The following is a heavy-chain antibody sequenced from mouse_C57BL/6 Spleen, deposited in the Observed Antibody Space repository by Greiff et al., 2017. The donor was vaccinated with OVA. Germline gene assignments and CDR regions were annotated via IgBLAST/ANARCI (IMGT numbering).Heavy chain of an antibody. J-gene: IGHJ1*03. CDR3: ARGYYGSSFHWYFDV. D-gene: IGHD1-1*01. CDR1: GFTFSDYG. CDR2: ISSGSSTI. V-gene: IGHV5-17*01. Sequence: EVQLVESGGGLVKPGGSLKLSCAASGFTFSDYGMHWVRQAPEKGLEWVAYISSGSSTIYYADTVKGRFTISRDNAKNTLFLQMTSLRSEDTAMYYCARGYYGSSFHWYFDVWGTGTTVTVSS.